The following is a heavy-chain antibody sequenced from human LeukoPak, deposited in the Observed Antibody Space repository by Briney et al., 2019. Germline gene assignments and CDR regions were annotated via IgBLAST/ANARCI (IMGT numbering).Heavy chain of an antibody. CDR3: VIDSRPYRTRGNDY. Sequence: PGGSLRLSCSGSGFTFSTYAFHWVRQAPGKGLGYVSAISSNGGSTFYADCVKGRFTISRDNSKNTLLLQMNSLRAEDTAVYYCVIDSRPYRTRGNDYWGQGTLVTVSS. V-gene: IGHV3-64D*06. CDR1: GFTFSTYA. D-gene: IGHD5-18*01. J-gene: IGHJ4*02. CDR2: ISSNGGST.